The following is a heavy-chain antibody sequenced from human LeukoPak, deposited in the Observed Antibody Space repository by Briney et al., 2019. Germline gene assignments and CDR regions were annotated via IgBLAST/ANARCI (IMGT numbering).Heavy chain of an antibody. CDR2: ISYDGSNK. J-gene: IGHJ4*02. CDR1: GFTFSSYG. Sequence: PGRSLRLSCAASGFTFSSYGMHWVRQAPGKGLEWVAVISYDGSNKYYADSVKGRFTISRDNSKNTLYLQMNSLRAEDTAVYYCAKDDYYDSSGYYYGGVFDYWGQGTLVTVSS. V-gene: IGHV3-30*18. D-gene: IGHD3-22*01. CDR3: AKDDYYDSSGYYYGGVFDY.